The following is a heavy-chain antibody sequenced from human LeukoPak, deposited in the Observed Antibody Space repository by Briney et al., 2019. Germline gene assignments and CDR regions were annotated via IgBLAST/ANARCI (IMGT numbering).Heavy chain of an antibody. D-gene: IGHD2-15*01. V-gene: IGHV5-51*01. CDR1: GYSFTNYW. Sequence: GGYLKISWQGSGYSFTNYWMGWVRQMPGKGREWMGIIYPGDSDTRYSPSFQGQVTISAYKSLSTANLQWTSLKASDTAMYYCARRWFGDVWGQGTMVIVSS. CDR3: ARRWFGDV. J-gene: IGHJ6*02. CDR2: IYPGDSDT.